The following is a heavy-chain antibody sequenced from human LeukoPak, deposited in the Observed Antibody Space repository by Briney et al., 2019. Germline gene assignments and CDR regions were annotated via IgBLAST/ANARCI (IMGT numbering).Heavy chain of an antibody. CDR3: ARVGVYCSSTSCSYDAFDI. Sequence: SETLSLTCTVSGGSISSYYWSWIRQPAGKGLEWIGRIYTSGSTNYNPSLKSRVTMSVDTSKNQFSLKLSSVTAADTAVYYCARVGVYCSSTSCSYDAFDIWGQGTMVTVFS. CDR2: IYTSGST. V-gene: IGHV4-4*07. J-gene: IGHJ3*02. CDR1: GGSISSYY. D-gene: IGHD2-2*01.